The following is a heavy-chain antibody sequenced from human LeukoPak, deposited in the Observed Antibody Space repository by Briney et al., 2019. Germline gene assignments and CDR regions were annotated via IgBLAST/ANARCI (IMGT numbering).Heavy chain of an antibody. D-gene: IGHD2-15*01. CDR2: IQSDGSKT. CDR3: AKRYCKSATCRSDMDA. J-gene: IGHJ6*02. Sequence: GGSLRLSCAASGFSFSIYGMHWVRQAPGKGLEWVALIQSDGSKTYSAGSVKGRFTISRDNPRNTLYLQMDRLRPEDTAVYYCAKRYCKSATCRSDMDAWGQGTTVTVS. CDR1: GFSFSIYG. V-gene: IGHV3-30*02.